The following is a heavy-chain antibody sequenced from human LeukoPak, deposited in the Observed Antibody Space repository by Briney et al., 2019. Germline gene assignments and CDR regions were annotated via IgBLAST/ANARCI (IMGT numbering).Heavy chain of an antibody. CDR2: ISGSGGST. CDR1: GFTFSSYA. Sequence: SGGSLKLSCAASGFTFSSYAMSWVRQAPGKGLEWVSAISGSGGSTYYADSVKGRFTISRDNAKNSLYLQMNSLRAEDTAVYYCARDKIVGATYFDYWGQGAPVTVSS. J-gene: IGHJ4*02. V-gene: IGHV3-23*01. CDR3: ARDKIVGATYFDY. D-gene: IGHD1-26*01.